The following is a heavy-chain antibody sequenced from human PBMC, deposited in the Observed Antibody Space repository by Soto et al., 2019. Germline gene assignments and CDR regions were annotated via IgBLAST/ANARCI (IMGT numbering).Heavy chain of an antibody. J-gene: IGHJ6*02. CDR3: EAEMTFGKLSVV. V-gene: IGHV1-69*13. Sequence: GASVKVSCKASGDTDTNYVISWVRQAPGQGLEWMGGIFPKFGTTYSAQKLQDRLTITADESTSTVYKQLSSLRLDDTAVYYCEAEMTFGKLSVVWGQGTTVTVSS. D-gene: IGHD3-16*02. CDR2: IFPKFGTT. CDR1: GDTDTNYV.